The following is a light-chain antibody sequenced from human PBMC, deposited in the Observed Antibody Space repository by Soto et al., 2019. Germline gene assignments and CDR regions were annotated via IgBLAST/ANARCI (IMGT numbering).Light chain of an antibody. CDR1: SSDVGGYNY. J-gene: IGLJ1*01. V-gene: IGLV2-11*01. Sequence: QSVLTQPRSVSGSPGQSVTISCTGTSSDVGGYNYVSWYQQHPGKAPKLMIYDVSKRPSGVPDRFSGFKSGNTASLTISGLQAEDEADYSCCSHAGTYIYVFGTGTKVTVV. CDR2: DVS. CDR3: CSHAGTYIYV.